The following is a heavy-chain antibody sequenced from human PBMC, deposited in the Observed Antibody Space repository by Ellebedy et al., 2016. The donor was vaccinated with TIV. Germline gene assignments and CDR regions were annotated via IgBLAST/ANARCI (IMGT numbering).Heavy chain of an antibody. CDR1: GFTFSSYN. Sequence: GESLKISCAASGFTFSSYNIIWARQAPGKGLEWISYISSDTLTTEYADSVKGRFTISRDNAKNSVYLQMKSLRAEDTAVYFCARDMGRWLQFLGFWGQGTLVTVSS. J-gene: IGHJ4*02. CDR2: ISSDTLTT. D-gene: IGHD5-24*01. CDR3: ARDMGRWLQFLGF. V-gene: IGHV3-48*04.